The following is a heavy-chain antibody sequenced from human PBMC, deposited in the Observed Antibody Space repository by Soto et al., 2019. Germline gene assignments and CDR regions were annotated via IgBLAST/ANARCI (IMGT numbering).Heavy chain of an antibody. J-gene: IGHJ4*02. D-gene: IGHD4-17*01. CDR1: GYTFTSYD. CDR3: VRGYVDPDNCDY. V-gene: IGHV1-8*01. CDR2: MNPNSGNT. Sequence: QVQLVQSGAEVKKPGASVKVSCKASGYTFTSYDINWVRQATGQGLEWMGWMNPNSGNTGYAQKFQGRVTRTRNTSISTAFMELSSLRSEDTAVYYCVRGYVDPDNCDYWGQGTLVTVSS.